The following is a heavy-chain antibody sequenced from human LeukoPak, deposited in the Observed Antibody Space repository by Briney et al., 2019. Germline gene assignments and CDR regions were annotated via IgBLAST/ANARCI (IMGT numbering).Heavy chain of an antibody. V-gene: IGHV4-39*07. Sequence: SETLSLTCTVSGGSISSSSYYWGWIRQPPGKGLEWIGSIYYSGSTYYNPSLKSRVTISVDTSKNQFSLKLSSVTAADTAVYYCARYLGFGALSPHNWFDPWGQGTLVNVSS. CDR3: ARYLGFGALSPHNWFDP. CDR2: IYYSGST. D-gene: IGHD3-10*01. CDR1: GGSISSSSYY. J-gene: IGHJ5*02.